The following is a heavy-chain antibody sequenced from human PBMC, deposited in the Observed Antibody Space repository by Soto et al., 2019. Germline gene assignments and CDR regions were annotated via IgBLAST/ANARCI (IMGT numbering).Heavy chain of an antibody. CDR3: ARATSGDWDEGVYFDS. D-gene: IGHD2-21*02. CDR1: GASISSGDYY. J-gene: IGHJ4*02. Sequence: SETLSLTCTVSGASISSGDYYWSWIRQSPGKGLEWIGYIYYSGNIYSNPSLKSRLTISLDTSQNHFSLKLSSVTAADTALYFCARATSGDWDEGVYFDSWGQGTLVTVSS. V-gene: IGHV4-30-4*01. CDR2: IYYSGNI.